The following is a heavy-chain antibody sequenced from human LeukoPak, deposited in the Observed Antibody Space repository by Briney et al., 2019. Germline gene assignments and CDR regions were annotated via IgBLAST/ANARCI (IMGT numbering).Heavy chain of an antibody. J-gene: IGHJ3*02. D-gene: IGHD3-3*01. CDR3: ARTYYDFWSGHKGAFDI. CDR1: GGSFSGYY. V-gene: IGHV4-34*01. CDR2: INHSGST. Sequence: SENLSRNCAVYGGSFSGYYWSWIRQPPGKGLEWIGEINHSGSTNYNPSLKSRVTISVDTSKNQFSLKLSSVTAADTAVYYCARTYYDFWSGHKGAFDIWGQGTMVTVSS.